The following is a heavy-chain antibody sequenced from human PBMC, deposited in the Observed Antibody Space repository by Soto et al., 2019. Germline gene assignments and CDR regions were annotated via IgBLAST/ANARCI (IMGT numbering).Heavy chain of an antibody. V-gene: IGHV2-5*02. Sequence: QITLKESGPTLVKPTQTLTLTCTFSGFSLSTSGVGVGWIRQPPGKALEWLALIYWDDDKRYSPSLKSRLTITTDXXKXPXXLTMTNMDPVDTATYYCALSIVVVPAAMRGHWFAPWGQGTLVTVSS. D-gene: IGHD2-2*01. CDR1: GFSLSTSGVG. J-gene: IGHJ5*02. CDR2: IYWDDDK. CDR3: ALSIVVVPAAMRGHWFAP.